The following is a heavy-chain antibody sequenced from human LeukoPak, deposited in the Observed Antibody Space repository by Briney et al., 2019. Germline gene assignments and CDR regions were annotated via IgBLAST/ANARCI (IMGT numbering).Heavy chain of an antibody. CDR1: GITFSTYA. CDR3: ANYDSSRSLGY. J-gene: IGHJ4*02. CDR2: LSGSGRST. D-gene: IGHD6-13*01. Sequence: PGGSLRLSCAASGITFSTYAMSWVRQAPGKGLEWVSTLSGSGRSTYYADSVKGRFTISGDNSKNALYLQMNSLTAEDTAIYYCANYDSSRSLGYWGQGTLVTVSS. V-gene: IGHV3-23*01.